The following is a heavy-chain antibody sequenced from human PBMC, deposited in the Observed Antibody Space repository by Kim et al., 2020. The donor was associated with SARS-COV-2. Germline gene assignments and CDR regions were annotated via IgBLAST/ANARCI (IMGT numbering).Heavy chain of an antibody. V-gene: IGHV3-72*01. D-gene: IGHD6-19*01. CDR3: ARAHSRGRGYFDY. Sequence: GGSLRLSCAASGFTFSDHYMDWVRQAPGKGLEWVGRTRNKANSYTTEYAASVKGRFTISRDDSKNSLYLQMNSLKTEDTAVYYCARAHSRGRGYFDYWGQRTLVTVSS. CDR2: TRNKANSYTT. CDR1: GFTFSDHY. J-gene: IGHJ4*02.